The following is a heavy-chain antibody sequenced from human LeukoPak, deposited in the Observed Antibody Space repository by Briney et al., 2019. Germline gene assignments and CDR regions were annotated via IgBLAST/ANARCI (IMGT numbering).Heavy chain of an antibody. CDR2: VYYSGST. Sequence: PSETLSLTCTVSGGSISSGDYYWSWIRQPPGKGLEWIGYVYYSGSTYYNPSLKSRVTISVDASKNQFSLKLSSVTAADTAVYYCARALLATVTTGFGYWGQGTLVTVSS. CDR1: GGSISSGDYY. CDR3: ARALLATVTTGFGY. J-gene: IGHJ4*02. V-gene: IGHV4-30-4*08. D-gene: IGHD4-17*01.